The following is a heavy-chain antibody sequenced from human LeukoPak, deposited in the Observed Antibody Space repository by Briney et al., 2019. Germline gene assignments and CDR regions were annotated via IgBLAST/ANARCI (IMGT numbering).Heavy chain of an antibody. CDR2: MYDSGNI. CDR3: ARGLYYYDSSDAFDI. Sequence: SGTLSLTCTVSGGSISSYYWNWIRQPPGKGLEWIGYMYDSGNINYKSSLKSRVTMSVDTSKSQFSLRLNSVTAADTAVYYCARGLYYYDSSDAFDIWGQGTMVTVSS. J-gene: IGHJ3*02. CDR1: GGSISSYY. D-gene: IGHD3-22*01. V-gene: IGHV4-59*01.